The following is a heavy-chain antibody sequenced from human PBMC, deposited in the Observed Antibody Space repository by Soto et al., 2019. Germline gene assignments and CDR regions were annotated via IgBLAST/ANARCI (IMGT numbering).Heavy chain of an antibody. CDR1: GGSISSGGYY. J-gene: IGHJ6*02. CDR3: ARGGRRSPGMDV. V-gene: IGHV4-31*03. CDR2: IYYSGST. Sequence: QVQLQESGPGLVKPSQTLSLTCTVSGGSISSGGYYWSWIRQHPGKGLEWIGYIYYSGSTYYNPSLTSRGTISVDTSKNQFSLKLSSVTAADTAVYYCARGGRRSPGMDVWGQGTTVTVSS.